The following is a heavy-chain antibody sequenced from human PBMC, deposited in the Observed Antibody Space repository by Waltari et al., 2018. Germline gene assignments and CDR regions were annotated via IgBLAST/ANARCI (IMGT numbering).Heavy chain of an antibody. V-gene: IGHV3-23*01. CDR1: GLHFGSYS. CDR3: ATWMVSHFDY. Sequence: EVQLLESGGGLVQPGESLRLSCVASGLHFGSYSMSWVRQAPGKGLEWVSTIDGPTTNTHYADSVEGRFTISRDNSKNTLYLHMNSLRADDTAIYYCATWMVSHFDYWGQGTLVTASP. J-gene: IGHJ4*02. CDR2: IDGPTTNT. D-gene: IGHD2-8*01.